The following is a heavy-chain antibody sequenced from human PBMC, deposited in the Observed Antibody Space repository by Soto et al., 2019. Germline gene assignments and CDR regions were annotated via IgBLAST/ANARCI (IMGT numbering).Heavy chain of an antibody. Sequence: ASVKVSCKASGYTFTSYYMHWVRQAPGQGLEWMGIINPSGGSTSYAQKFQGRVTMTTDTSTSTAYMELSSLRSEDTAVYYCARTGGDCYSMSCPVDYWGQGTPVTFSS. D-gene: IGHD2-21*02. J-gene: IGHJ4*02. V-gene: IGHV1-46*01. CDR3: ARTGGDCYSMSCPVDY. CDR2: INPSGGST. CDR1: GYTFTSYY.